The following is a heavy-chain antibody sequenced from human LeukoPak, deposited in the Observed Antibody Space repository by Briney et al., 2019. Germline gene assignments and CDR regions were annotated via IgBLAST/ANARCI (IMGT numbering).Heavy chain of an antibody. CDR1: GFTFSSYS. J-gene: IGHJ4*02. V-gene: IGHV3-21*01. Sequence: PGGSLRLSCAAYGFTFSSYSMNWVRQAPGKGLEWVSFISTSSSYIYYADSLKGRFTISRDNAKNSLFLQMHSLRAEDTAVYYCARVLEAAAFDYWGQGTLVTVSS. CDR3: ARVLEAAAFDY. D-gene: IGHD6-13*01. CDR2: ISTSSSYI.